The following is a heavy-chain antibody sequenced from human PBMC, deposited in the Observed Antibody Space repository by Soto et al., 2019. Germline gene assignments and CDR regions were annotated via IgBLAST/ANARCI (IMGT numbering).Heavy chain of an antibody. CDR1: GFTFSNYA. D-gene: IGHD4-4*01. V-gene: IGHV3-23*01. Sequence: EVELFESGGGLKQPGGSLGLSCVASGFTFSNYAMGWVRQAPGKGLEWVSGISGRGGSTFYADSVKGRLTISRDNSKNTLYLQMDSLRAEDTAVYYCAKGNDYNYKNPFDFWGQGTRVTVSS. CDR2: ISGRGGST. J-gene: IGHJ3*01. CDR3: AKGNDYNYKNPFDF.